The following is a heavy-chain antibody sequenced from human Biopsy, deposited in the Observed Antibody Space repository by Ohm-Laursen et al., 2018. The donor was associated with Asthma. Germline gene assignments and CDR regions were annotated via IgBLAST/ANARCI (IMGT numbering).Heavy chain of an antibody. D-gene: IGHD2-2*01. CDR3: ARKAGSCISRTCYSLDF. CDR1: GGTFNTYV. Sequence: SVKVSCKSLGGTFNTYVIGWVRQAPGQGLEWMGGTNSVFGTTTYPQKFQDRVTITADDSTSTVYMELSSLGSEDTAVYYCARKAGSCISRTCYSLDFWGQGTLVTVSS. V-gene: IGHV1-69*13. CDR2: TNSVFGTT. J-gene: IGHJ4*02.